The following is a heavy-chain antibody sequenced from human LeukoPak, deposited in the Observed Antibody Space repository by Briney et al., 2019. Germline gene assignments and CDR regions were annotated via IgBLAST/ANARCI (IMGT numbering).Heavy chain of an antibody. CDR3: AKDIIAAAATSPEWFDP. D-gene: IGHD6-13*01. J-gene: IGHJ5*02. CDR2: ISYDGSNK. Sequence: GGSLRLSYAASGFTFSSYGMHWVRQAPGKGLEWVAVISYDGSNKYYADSVKGRFTISRDNSKNTLYLQMNSLRAEDTAVYYCAKDIIAAAATSPEWFDPWGQGTLVTVSS. CDR1: GFTFSSYG. V-gene: IGHV3-30*18.